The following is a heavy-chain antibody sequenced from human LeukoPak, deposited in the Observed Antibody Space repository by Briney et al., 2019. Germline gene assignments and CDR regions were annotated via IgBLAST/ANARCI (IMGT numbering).Heavy chain of an antibody. Sequence: PGGSLRLSCAASGFTFSSYGMHWVRQAPGKGLEWVTFIRFDGSNKYYADSVKGRFTISRDNSKNTLYLQMNSLRAEDTAVYYCAKDADVRRHFDYWGQGTLVTVSS. CDR1: GFTFSSYG. J-gene: IGHJ4*02. V-gene: IGHV3-30*02. CDR2: IRFDGSNK. CDR3: AKDADVRRHFDY.